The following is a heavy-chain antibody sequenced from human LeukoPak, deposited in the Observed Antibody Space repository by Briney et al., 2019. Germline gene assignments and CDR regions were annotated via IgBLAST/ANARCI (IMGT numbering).Heavy chain of an antibody. CDR2: ISYDGSNK. D-gene: IGHD6-13*01. CDR3: ARDWYASSSWGSDYYYMDV. J-gene: IGHJ6*03. V-gene: IGHV3-30*04. CDR1: GFTFSSYA. Sequence: PGGSLRLSCAASGFTFSSYAMHWVRQAPGKGLEWVAVISYDGSNKYYADSVKGRFTISRDNSKNTLYLQMNSLRAEDTAVYYCARDWYASSSWGSDYYYMDVWGKGTTVTVSS.